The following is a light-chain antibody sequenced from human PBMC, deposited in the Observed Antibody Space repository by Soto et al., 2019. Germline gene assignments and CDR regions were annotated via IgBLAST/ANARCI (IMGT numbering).Light chain of an antibody. J-gene: IGKJ2*01. Sequence: DIQMTQSPSSLSASVGDRVTITCRASQTISTYLNWYQQKPGKAPRLLIYDASSLLSGVPSRSSGSGSGTDFTLTIASLQPEDFSTYYCQQSDSTPYTFGQGTK. CDR3: QQSDSTPYT. CDR2: DAS. V-gene: IGKV1-39*01. CDR1: QTISTY.